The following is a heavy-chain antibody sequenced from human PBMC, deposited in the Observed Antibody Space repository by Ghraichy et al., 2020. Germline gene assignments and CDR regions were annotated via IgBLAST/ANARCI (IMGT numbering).Heavy chain of an antibody. CDR3: ARSHSIYGSGTLDYLAMDV. J-gene: IGHJ6*02. V-gene: IGHV4-39*01. D-gene: IGHD3-10*01. CDR2: MYYSGSTYSGST. CDR1: GGSISSSSYY. Sequence: SQTLSLTCTVSGGSISSSSYYWGWIRQPPGKGLEWIGSMYYSGSTYSGSTYYNPSLKNRVTISVDTSKNQVSLNLSSVTAADTAFYYCARSHSIYGSGTLDYLAMDVWGQGTTVTVSS.